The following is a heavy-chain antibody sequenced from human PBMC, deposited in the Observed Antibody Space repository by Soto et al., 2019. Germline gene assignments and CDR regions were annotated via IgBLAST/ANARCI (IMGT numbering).Heavy chain of an antibody. D-gene: IGHD3-16*01. CDR2: ISASGDST. V-gene: IGHV3-23*01. J-gene: IGHJ4*02. Sequence: AGGSLRLSCAASGFTFSSYAMSWVRQAPGKGLEWVSSISASGDSTNYADSMKGRCAISRDNAKNTLYLQVNSLRAEDTAIYYCAKDVFGVWIGQALSFDYWGKGAMVPLSS. CDR3: AKDVFGVWIGQALSFDY. CDR1: GFTFSSYA.